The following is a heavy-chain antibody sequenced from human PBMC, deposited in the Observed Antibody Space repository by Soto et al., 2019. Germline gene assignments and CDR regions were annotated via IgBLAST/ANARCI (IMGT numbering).Heavy chain of an antibody. D-gene: IGHD3-16*01. CDR2: IYYSGST. Sequence: QLQLQESGPGLVKPSETLSLTCTVSGGSISSSSYYWGWIRQPPGKGLEWIGSIYYSGSTYYNPSLKSRVPISVDTSKSPFSLKLSSVTAADTAVYYCARHGDFGRLGAPDGMDVWGQGTTVTVSS. CDR3: ARHGDFGRLGAPDGMDV. V-gene: IGHV4-39*01. J-gene: IGHJ6*02. CDR1: GGSISSSSYY.